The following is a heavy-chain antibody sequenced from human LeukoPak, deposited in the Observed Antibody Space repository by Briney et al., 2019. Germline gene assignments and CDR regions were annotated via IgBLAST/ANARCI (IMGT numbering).Heavy chain of an antibody. D-gene: IGHD3-10*01. CDR2: IYTSGST. CDR1: GGSISSGSYY. Sequence: SETLSLTCTVSGGSISSGSYYWSWIRQPAGKGLEWIGRIYTSGSTNYNPSLKSRVTISVDTSKNQFSLKLSSVTAADTAVYYCARSPMVRGAPPRIFDYWGQGTLVTVSS. V-gene: IGHV4-61*02. CDR3: ARSPMVRGAPPRIFDY. J-gene: IGHJ4*02.